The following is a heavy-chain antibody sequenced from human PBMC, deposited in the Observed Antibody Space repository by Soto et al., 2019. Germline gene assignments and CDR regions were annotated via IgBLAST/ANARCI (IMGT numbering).Heavy chain of an antibody. V-gene: IGHV3-48*02. D-gene: IGHD3-3*01. Sequence: PGGSLRLSCVASGFSLSDYAVNWVRQAPGKGLEWVSFISSDSRTIYYADSVEGRFTVSRGNARNSVSLQMDSLRDEDAAVYYCARIKLVEWFFINVDVYDMDVWGQGTPVTVSS. J-gene: IGHJ6*02. CDR2: ISSDSRTI. CDR1: GFSLSDYA. CDR3: ARIKLVEWFFINVDVYDMDV.